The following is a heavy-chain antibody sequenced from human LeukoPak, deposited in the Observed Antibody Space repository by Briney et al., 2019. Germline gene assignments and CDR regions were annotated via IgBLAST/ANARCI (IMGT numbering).Heavy chain of an antibody. Sequence: TSTTLSRTCTVSGGSISTYYWSWIRQPPGRGLEWIGYIYYSGIANYNPSLKSRVTISVDTSKNQFSLKLSSVTAADTAVYYCARAGSSRDASGDFDSWGQGTLVTVSS. CDR3: ARAGSSRDASGDFDS. J-gene: IGHJ4*02. CDR1: GGSISTYY. D-gene: IGHD2-21*01. CDR2: IYYSGIA. V-gene: IGHV4-59*01.